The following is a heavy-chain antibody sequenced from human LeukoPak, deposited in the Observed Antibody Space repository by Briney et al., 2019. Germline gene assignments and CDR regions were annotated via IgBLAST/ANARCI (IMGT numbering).Heavy chain of an antibody. Sequence: GGSLRLSCTASGFTFDNYWMTWDRQPPGKGLEWVANIKQDGGERYYVDSVRGRFTISRDNSKNSLYLQMNSLRAEDTAVYYCVRDGPPLDYWGQGTLVIVS. CDR3: VRDGPPLDY. CDR1: GFTFDNYW. D-gene: IGHD3/OR15-3a*01. J-gene: IGHJ4*02. V-gene: IGHV3-7*01. CDR2: IKQDGGER.